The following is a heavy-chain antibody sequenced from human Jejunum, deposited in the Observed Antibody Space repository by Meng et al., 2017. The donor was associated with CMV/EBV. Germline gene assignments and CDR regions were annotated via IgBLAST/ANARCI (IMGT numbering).Heavy chain of an antibody. Sequence: CAISGDSVSSSSATWSWIRQSPSRGLEWLGRTYYRSKWYTDYAVSVKSRITVNPDTSKNQFSLQLNSVTPEDTAMYYCARGAAAGNLWGQGTLVTVSS. J-gene: IGHJ5*02. D-gene: IGHD6-13*01. CDR2: TYYRSKWYT. CDR3: ARGAAAGNL. CDR1: GDSVSSSSAT. V-gene: IGHV6-1*01.